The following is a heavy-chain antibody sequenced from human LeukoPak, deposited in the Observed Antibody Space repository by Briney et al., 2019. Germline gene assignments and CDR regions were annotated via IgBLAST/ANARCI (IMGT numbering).Heavy chain of an antibody. CDR1: GFTFSSYA. Sequence: GGSLRLSCAASGFTFSSYAMHWVRQAPGKGLEGVAVISYDGSNKYYADSVKGRFTISRDNSKNTLYLQMNSLRAEDTAVYYCARAGLIHDAFDIWGQGTMVTVSS. V-gene: IGHV3-30-3*01. D-gene: IGHD3-16*01. CDR3: ARAGLIHDAFDI. J-gene: IGHJ3*02. CDR2: ISYDGSNK.